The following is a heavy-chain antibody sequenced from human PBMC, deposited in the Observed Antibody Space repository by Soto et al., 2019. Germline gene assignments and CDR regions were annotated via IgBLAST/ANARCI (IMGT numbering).Heavy chain of an antibody. V-gene: IGHV3-33*01. Sequence: GGSLRLSCAASGFSFESYGMHWVRQAPGKGLEWVAAIWFDGSDRKYVDYVKGRFTISRDNSKNTVFLQMTSLSAEDTAVYYCVRGNGYTYGPFDNWGQGTLVTVS. CDR2: IWFDGSDR. D-gene: IGHD5-18*01. CDR3: VRGNGYTYGPFDN. J-gene: IGHJ4*02. CDR1: GFSFESYG.